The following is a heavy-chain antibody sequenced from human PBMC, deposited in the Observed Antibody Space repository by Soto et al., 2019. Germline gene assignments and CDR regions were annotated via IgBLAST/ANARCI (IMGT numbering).Heavy chain of an antibody. Sequence: QLQLQESGPGLVKPSETLSLTCTVTGGSISRSHNFWGWIRQPPGKGLALIGSIFYSGTTYNNPPXXXRXSLSVDTSKNQFSLKLNSVTAADTAVYYCARYYGDYKNYFDYWGQGTLVTVSS. V-gene: IGHV4-39*01. D-gene: IGHD4-17*01. CDR3: ARYYGDYKNYFDY. J-gene: IGHJ4*02. CDR1: GGSISRSHNF. CDR2: IFYSGTT.